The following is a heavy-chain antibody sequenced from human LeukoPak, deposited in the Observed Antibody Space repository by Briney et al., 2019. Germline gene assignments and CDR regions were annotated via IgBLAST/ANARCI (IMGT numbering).Heavy chain of an antibody. J-gene: IGHJ4*02. CDR3: ASLKWFGEFYFDY. CDR1: GGSISSGGYS. CDR2: IYHSGST. V-gene: IGHV4-30-2*01. Sequence: SPTLSLTCAVSGGSISSGGYSWSWIRQPPGKGLEWIGYIYHSGSTYYNPSLKSRVTISVDRSKNQFSLKLSSVTAADTAVYYCASLKWFGEFYFDYWGQGTLVTVSS. D-gene: IGHD3-10*01.